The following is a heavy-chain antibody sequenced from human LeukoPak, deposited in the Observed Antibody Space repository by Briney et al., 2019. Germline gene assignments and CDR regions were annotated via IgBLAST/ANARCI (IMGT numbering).Heavy chain of an antibody. CDR3: ATEHIVVLTATYFDS. CDR1: GGTFTTYA. D-gene: IGHD2-21*02. Sequence: ASVKVSCKASGGTFTTYAISWVRQAPGQGLEWMGRFIPILGRAHYAQRLRGRVTIAADQSTGTAYMELSSLRSEDTAIYYCATEHIVVLTATYFDSWGQGTLFTVSS. J-gene: IGHJ4*02. V-gene: IGHV1-69*04. CDR2: FIPILGRA.